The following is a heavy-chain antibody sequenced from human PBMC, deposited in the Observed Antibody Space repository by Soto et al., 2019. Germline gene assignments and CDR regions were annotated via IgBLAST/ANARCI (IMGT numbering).Heavy chain of an antibody. CDR3: ARYEQWLAGFDY. V-gene: IGHV3-21*01. Sequence: EVQLVESGGGLVKPGGSLRLSCAASGFTFSSYSMNWVRQAPGQGLEWVSSISSSSSYIYYADSVKGRFTISRDNAKNSLYLQMNSLRAEDTAVYYCARYEQWLAGFDYWGQGTLVTVSS. D-gene: IGHD6-19*01. CDR1: GFTFSSYS. J-gene: IGHJ4*02. CDR2: ISSSSSYI.